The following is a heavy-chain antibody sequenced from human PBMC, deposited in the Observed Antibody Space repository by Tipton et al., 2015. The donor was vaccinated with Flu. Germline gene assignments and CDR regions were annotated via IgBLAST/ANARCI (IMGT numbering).Heavy chain of an antibody. J-gene: IGHJ4*02. CDR2: IHGSGGS. Sequence: TLSLTCTVSGGSVNSDNNYWSWIRQPAGKGLEWIGRIHGSGGSNYNPSLKSRVTISVDTSKNQFSLKLSSVTAADTAVYYCARDLGSSGSFDYWGQGTLVTASS. CDR1: GGSVNSDNNY. D-gene: IGHD6-13*01. CDR3: ARDLGSSGSFDY. V-gene: IGHV4-61*10.